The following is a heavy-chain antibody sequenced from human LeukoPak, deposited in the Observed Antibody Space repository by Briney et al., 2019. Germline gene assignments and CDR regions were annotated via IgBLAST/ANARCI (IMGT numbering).Heavy chain of an antibody. CDR1: GGSISSYY. V-gene: IGHV4-59*01. CDR2: VYYTGST. Sequence: SETLSLTCTVSGGSISSYYWSWVRQPPGKGLEWIGFVYYTGSTSYSPSLKSRVTISVDTSKNQFSLKLRSVTAADTAAYYCARISSSNWYNERGAFDVWGQGTMVTVSS. CDR3: ARISSSNWYNERGAFDV. D-gene: IGHD6-13*01. J-gene: IGHJ3*01.